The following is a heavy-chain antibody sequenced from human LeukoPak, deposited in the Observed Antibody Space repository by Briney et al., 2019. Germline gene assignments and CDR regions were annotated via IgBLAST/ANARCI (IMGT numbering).Heavy chain of an antibody. CDR2: IYDSGST. Sequence: SETLSVTCTVSGCSIRSRYCSWGWIPQPPGKGLEWIGSIYDSGSTYYNPSLKSRVTISVDTSKNQFSLKLNSVTAADTAVYYCARHYGPWGQGTLVTVSS. D-gene: IGHD3-10*01. J-gene: IGHJ5*02. CDR3: ARHYGP. CDR1: GCSIRSRYCS. V-gene: IGHV4-39*01.